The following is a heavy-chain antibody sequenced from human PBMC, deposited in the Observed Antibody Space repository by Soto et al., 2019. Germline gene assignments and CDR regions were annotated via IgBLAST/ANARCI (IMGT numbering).Heavy chain of an antibody. CDR2: IYSSGST. CDR1: GFTVSSNY. J-gene: IGHJ4*02. CDR3: ARENSYPYFDY. Sequence: GGSLRLSCAASGFTVSSNYMSWVRQAPGKGLQWVSVIYSSGSTYYAGSVKGRFTISRDNSKNTLYLQMNSLRVEDTAVYYCARENSYPYFDYWGQGTQVTASS. V-gene: IGHV3-53*01. D-gene: IGHD5-18*01.